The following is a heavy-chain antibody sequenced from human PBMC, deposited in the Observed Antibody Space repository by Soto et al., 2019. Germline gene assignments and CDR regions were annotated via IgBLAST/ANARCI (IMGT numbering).Heavy chain of an antibody. CDR1: GGSISSSSYY. Sequence: SETLSLTCTVSGGSISSSSYYRGWIRQPPGKGLEWIGSIYYSGSTYYNPSLKSRVTISVDTSKNQFSLKLSSVTAADTAVYYCAGLHGWFDPWGQGTLVTVSS. D-gene: IGHD2-8*01. V-gene: IGHV4-39*01. J-gene: IGHJ5*02. CDR2: IYYSGST. CDR3: AGLHGWFDP.